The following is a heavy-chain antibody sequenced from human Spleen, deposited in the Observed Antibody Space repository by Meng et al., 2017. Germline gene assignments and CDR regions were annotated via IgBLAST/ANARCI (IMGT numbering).Heavy chain of an antibody. CDR3: ARDAYAISTYPLYLDH. J-gene: IGHJ4*01. D-gene: IGHD2-21*01. V-gene: IGHV1-18*01. CDR1: GYTYTSHG. Sequence: ASVKVSCKASGYTYTSHGISWVRQAPGQGLEWMGRIVAYNAKLIAAQKFQDRVTMTTDTSTGTAYMELRSLRGDDTAVYYCARDAYAISTYPLYLDHWGQGTLVNGAS. CDR2: IVAYNAKL.